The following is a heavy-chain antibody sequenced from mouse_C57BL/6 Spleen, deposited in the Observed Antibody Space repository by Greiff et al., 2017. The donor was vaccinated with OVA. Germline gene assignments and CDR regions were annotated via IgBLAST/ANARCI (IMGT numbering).Heavy chain of an antibody. CDR3: ARQITTVVATRYYAMDY. D-gene: IGHD1-1*01. CDR1: GFTFSDYY. V-gene: IGHV5-12*01. CDR2: ISNGGGST. J-gene: IGHJ4*01. Sequence: EVQLQESGGGLVQPGGSLKLSCAASGFTFSDYYMYWVRQTPEKRLEWVAYISNGGGSTYYPDTVKGRFTISRDNAKNTLYLQMSRLKSEDTAMYYCARQITTVVATRYYAMDYWGQGTSVTVSS.